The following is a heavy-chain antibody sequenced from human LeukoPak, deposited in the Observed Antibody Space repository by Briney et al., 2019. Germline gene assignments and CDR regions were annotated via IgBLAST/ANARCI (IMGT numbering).Heavy chain of an antibody. CDR2: IWYNGKNK. D-gene: IGHD1-7*01. Sequence: QPGGSLRLSCAASGFPFRAYGMHWVRQAPGKGLEGVAVIWYNGKNKFYAESVKGRFTISRDNPRTTLYLPMNRLRVEDTAVSYCVRRELRYGHLPHWGQGTLVTVSS. CDR3: VRRELRYGHLPH. CDR1: GFPFRAYG. J-gene: IGHJ4*02. V-gene: IGHV3-33*01.